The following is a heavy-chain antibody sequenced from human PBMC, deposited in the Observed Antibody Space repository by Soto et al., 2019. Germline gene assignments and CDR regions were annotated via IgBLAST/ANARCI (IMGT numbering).Heavy chain of an antibody. V-gene: IGHV3-23*01. CDR2: ISGSGGST. Sequence: EVQLLESGGGLVQPGGSLRLSCAASGFTFSSYAMSWVRQAPGKGLEWVSAISGSGGSTYYADSVKGRFTISRDNSKNTLYLQMNSLRAEDTAVYYCAKDGIRATTVLMVYAPKGWFDYWGQGTLVTVSS. CDR1: GFTFSSYA. CDR3: AKDGIRATTVLMVYAPKGWFDY. J-gene: IGHJ4*02. D-gene: IGHD2-8*01.